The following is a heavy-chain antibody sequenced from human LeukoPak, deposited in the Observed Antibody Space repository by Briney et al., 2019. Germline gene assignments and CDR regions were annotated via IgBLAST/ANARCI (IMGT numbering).Heavy chain of an antibody. CDR2: INHSGST. CDR3: ARVQKGIVVPAASYYYYGMDV. D-gene: IGHD2-2*01. Sequence: SETLSLTCAVYGGSFSGYYWSWIRQPPGKGLEWIGEINHSGSTNYNPSLKSRVTISVDTSKNQFSLKLSSVTAAGTAVYYCARVQKGIVVPAASYYYYGMDVWGQGTTVTVSS. V-gene: IGHV4-34*01. J-gene: IGHJ6*02. CDR1: GGSFSGYY.